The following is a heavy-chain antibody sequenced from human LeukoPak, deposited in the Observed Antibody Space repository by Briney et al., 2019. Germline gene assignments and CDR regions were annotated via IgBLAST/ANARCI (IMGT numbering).Heavy chain of an antibody. J-gene: IGHJ5*02. D-gene: IGHD4-11*01. CDR3: ASLRDYIGWFDP. Sequence: SETLSLTCTVSGGSITNYYWAWIRQPPGGGLESIGYIHYSGTTNHNPSLKSRVTISVDTSKNQFSLKLSSVTAADTAVYYCASLRDYIGWFDPWGQGTLVTVSS. V-gene: IGHV4-59*08. CDR2: IHYSGTT. CDR1: GGSITNYY.